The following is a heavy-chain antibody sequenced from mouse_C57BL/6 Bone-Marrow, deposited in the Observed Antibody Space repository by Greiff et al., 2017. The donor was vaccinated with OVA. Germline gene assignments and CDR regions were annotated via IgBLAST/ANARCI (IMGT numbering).Heavy chain of an antibody. J-gene: IGHJ1*03. D-gene: IGHD2-2*01. CDR3: ASGLWLRRFYFDV. V-gene: IGHV14-3*01. CDR1: GFNIKNTY. Sequence: VHVKQSVAELVRPGASVKLSCTASGFNIKNTYMHWVKQRPEQGLEWIGRIDPANGNTKYAPKFQGKATITADTSSNTAYLLLSSLTSEDTAFFYCASGLWLRRFYFDVWGTGTTVTVSS. CDR2: IDPANGNT.